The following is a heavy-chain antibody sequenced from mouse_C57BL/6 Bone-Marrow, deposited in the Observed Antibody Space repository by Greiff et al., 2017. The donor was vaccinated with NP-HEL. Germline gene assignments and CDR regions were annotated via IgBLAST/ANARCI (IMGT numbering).Heavy chain of an antibody. CDR1: GFTFSDFY. J-gene: IGHJ4*01. Sequence: EVQGVESGGGLVQSGRSLRLSCATSGFTFSDFYMEWVRQAPGKGLEWIAASRNKANDYTTEYSASVKGRFIVSRDTSQSILYLQMNALRAEDTAIYYCARDAYYGSSYAMDYWGQGTSVTVSS. CDR3: ARDAYYGSSYAMDY. CDR2: SRNKANDYTT. D-gene: IGHD1-1*01. V-gene: IGHV7-1*01.